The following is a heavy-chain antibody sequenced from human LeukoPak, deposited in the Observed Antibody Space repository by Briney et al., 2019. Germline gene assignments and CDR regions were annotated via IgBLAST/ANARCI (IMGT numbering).Heavy chain of an antibody. V-gene: IGHV1-2*02. D-gene: IGHD5-24*01. CDR1: GYTFTGYY. Sequence: GSVKVSCKASGYTFTGYYMHWVRQAPGQGLEWMGWINPNSGGTNYAQKFQGRVTMTRDTSISTAYMELSRLRSDDTAVYYCARDGVTGDGYNFDYWGQGTLVTVSP. J-gene: IGHJ4*02. CDR3: ARDGVTGDGYNFDY. CDR2: INPNSGGT.